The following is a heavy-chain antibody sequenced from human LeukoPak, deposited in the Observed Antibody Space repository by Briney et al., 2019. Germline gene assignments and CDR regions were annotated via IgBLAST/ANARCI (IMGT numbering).Heavy chain of an antibody. CDR3: ARLNQPLRSYNYYGLDV. V-gene: IGHV3-48*03. CDR2: IGSSGTTI. J-gene: IGHJ6*02. CDR1: GFTFSSYE. Sequence: PGGSLRLSCAASGFTFSSYEMNWVRQAPGKGLEWVSYIGSSGTTIYYADSVRGRFTISRDNGGNSLFLQMNSLRAEDTALYYCARLNQPLRSYNYYGLDVWGRGTTVTVCS. D-gene: IGHD1-14*01.